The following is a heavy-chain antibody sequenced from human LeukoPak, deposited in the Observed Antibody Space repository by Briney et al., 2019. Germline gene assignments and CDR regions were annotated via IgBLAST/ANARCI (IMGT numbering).Heavy chain of an antibody. CDR1: GGSITTSSYY. Sequence: NPSETLSLTCTVSGGSITTSSYYWGWIRQPPGKGLEWIGSIYYSGSTYYNPSPKSRVTISVDTSKNQFSLKLSTVTAADTAVYYCARERITMIPAYFDPWGQGTLVTVSS. J-gene: IGHJ5*02. D-gene: IGHD3-22*01. CDR2: IYYSGST. CDR3: ARERITMIPAYFDP. V-gene: IGHV4-39*07.